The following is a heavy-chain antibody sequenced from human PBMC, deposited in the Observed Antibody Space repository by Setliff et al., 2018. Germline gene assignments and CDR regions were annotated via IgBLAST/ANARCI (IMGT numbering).Heavy chain of an antibody. Sequence: ASVKVSCKASGYTFTGYGISWVRQAPGQGLEWMGWISVYNGKTKYAQKFQGRVTMTTDTSTRTAYMEVTSLRSDDTAVYYCATEKFPGDWGDYWGQGTLVTVS. J-gene: IGHJ4*02. CDR3: ATEKFPGDWGDY. CDR2: ISVYNGKT. D-gene: IGHD2-21*01. V-gene: IGHV1-18*01. CDR1: GYTFTGYG.